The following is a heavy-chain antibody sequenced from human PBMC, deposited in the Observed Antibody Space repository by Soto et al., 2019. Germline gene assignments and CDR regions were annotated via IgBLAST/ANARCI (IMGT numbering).Heavy chain of an antibody. Sequence: SETLSLTCTVSGGSISSYYWSWIRQPPGKGLEWIGYIYYSGSTNYNPSLKSRVTISVDTSKNQFSLKLSSVTAADTAVYYCARGLTQSRWELLVWFDPWGQGTLVTVSS. CDR3: ARGLTQSRWELLVWFDP. D-gene: IGHD1-26*01. CDR1: GGSISSYY. V-gene: IGHV4-59*12. J-gene: IGHJ5*02. CDR2: IYYSGST.